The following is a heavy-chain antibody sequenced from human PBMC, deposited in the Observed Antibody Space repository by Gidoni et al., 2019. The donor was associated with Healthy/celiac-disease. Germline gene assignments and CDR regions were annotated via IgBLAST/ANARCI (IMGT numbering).Heavy chain of an antibody. CDR2: IAYDGSNK. D-gene: IGHD4-17*01. CDR3: AKDEGGDYSLWYYYGMDV. Sequence: QVQLVESGGGVVQPGRSLRLSCPAPGFPFSSYGMHWVRPAPGKGLEWVAVIAYDGSNKYYADSVKGRFTISRDNSKNTLYLQMNSLRAEDTAVYYCAKDEGGDYSLWYYYGMDVWGQGTTVTVSS. J-gene: IGHJ6*02. CDR1: GFPFSSYG. V-gene: IGHV3-30*18.